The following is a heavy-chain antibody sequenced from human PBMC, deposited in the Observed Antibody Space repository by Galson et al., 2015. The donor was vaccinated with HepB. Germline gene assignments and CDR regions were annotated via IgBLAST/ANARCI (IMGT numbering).Heavy chain of an antibody. V-gene: IGHV5-10-1*01. CDR3: ARGPHYYQKGIAAAGTASYYYYYYMDV. J-gene: IGHJ6*03. Sequence: QSGAEVKKPGESLRISCKGSGYSFTSYWISWVRQMPGKGLEWMGRIDPSDSYTNYSPSFQGHVTISADKSISTAYLQWSSLKASDTAMYYCARGPHYYQKGIAAAGTASYYYYYYMDVWGKGTTVTVSS. CDR2: IDPSDSYT. CDR1: GYSFTSYW. D-gene: IGHD6-13*01.